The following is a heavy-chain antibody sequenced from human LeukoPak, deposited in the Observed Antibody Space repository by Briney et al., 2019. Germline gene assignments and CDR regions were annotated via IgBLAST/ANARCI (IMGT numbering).Heavy chain of an antibody. V-gene: IGHV1-46*01. J-gene: IGHJ3*02. D-gene: IGHD3-22*01. CDR2: INPSSGST. Sequence: ASVKVSCKASGYTFTSYYMHWVRQAPGQGLEWMGIINPSSGSTSYAQKFQGRVTMTRDTSTSTVYMELSSLRSEDTAVYYCARGMIVVVINSAFDIWGQGTMVTVPS. CDR1: GYTFTSYY. CDR3: ARGMIVVVINSAFDI.